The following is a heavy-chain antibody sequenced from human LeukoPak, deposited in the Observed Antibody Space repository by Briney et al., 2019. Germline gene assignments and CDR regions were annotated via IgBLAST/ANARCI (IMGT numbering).Heavy chain of an antibody. CDR3: ARGGLPIRQTNWFDP. D-gene: IGHD1-26*01. CDR1: GFTFSSYW. CDR2: INSDGSST. V-gene: IGHV3-74*01. J-gene: IGHJ5*02. Sequence: GGSLRLSCAASGFTFSSYWMHWVRQDPGKGLVWVSRINSDGSSTSYADSAKGRFTISRDNAKNTLYLQMNSLRAEDTAVYYCARGGLPIRQTNWFDPWGQGTLVTVSS.